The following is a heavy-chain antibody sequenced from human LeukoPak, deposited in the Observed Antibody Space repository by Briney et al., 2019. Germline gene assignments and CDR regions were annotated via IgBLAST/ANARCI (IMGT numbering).Heavy chain of an antibody. CDR1: GGTFSSYA. V-gene: IGHV1-69*13. D-gene: IGHD3-10*01. CDR3: ARGITMVRGVIIGTFDY. Sequence: SVKVSCKASGGTFSSYAISWVRQAPGQGLEWIGGIIPIFGTANYAQKFQGRVTITADESTSTAYMELSSLRSEDTAVYYCARGITMVRGVIIGTFDYWGQGTLVTVSS. J-gene: IGHJ4*02. CDR2: IIPIFGTA.